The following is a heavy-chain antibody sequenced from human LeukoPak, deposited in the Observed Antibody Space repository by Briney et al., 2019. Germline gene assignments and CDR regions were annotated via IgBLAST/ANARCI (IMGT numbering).Heavy chain of an antibody. V-gene: IGHV1-2*06. CDR1: GYTFTGYY. J-gene: IGHJ4*02. Sequence: ASVKVSCKASGYTFTGYYMHWVRQAPGQGLEWMGRINPNSGGTNYAQKFQGRVTMTRDTSISTAYMELSRLRSDDTAVYYCARSSLAISRVVADVSDYWGQGTLVTVSS. CDR3: ARSSLAISRVVADVSDY. CDR2: INPNSGGT. D-gene: IGHD2-15*01.